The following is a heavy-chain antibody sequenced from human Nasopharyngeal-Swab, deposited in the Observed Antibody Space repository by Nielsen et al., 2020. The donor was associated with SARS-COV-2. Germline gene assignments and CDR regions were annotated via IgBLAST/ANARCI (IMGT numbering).Heavy chain of an antibody. V-gene: IGHV4-61*05. CDR1: GGSISSGSISSYS. J-gene: IGHJ4*02. D-gene: IGHD1-26*01. CDR3: AREVVGGLVDS. CDR2: FSYTGIT. Sequence: GSLRLSCTFSGGSISSGSISSYSWRWIRQPPGKGLEWIGYFSYTGITNYNPSLKRRVTISVDMSKNQFSLKLSSVAAADTAVYYCAREVVGGLVDSWGQGTLVTVSS.